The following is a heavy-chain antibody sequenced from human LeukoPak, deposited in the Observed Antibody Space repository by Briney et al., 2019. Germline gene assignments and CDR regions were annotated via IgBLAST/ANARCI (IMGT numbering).Heavy chain of an antibody. Sequence: GRSLRLSCAASGFTFSDYGMHWVRQAPGKGLEWVAVIWYDGSNKYYADSVKGRFTISRDNSKNTLYLQMNSLRAEDTAVYYCAKDLNGLVDYWGQGTLVTVSS. CDR1: GFTFSDYG. V-gene: IGHV3-33*06. CDR3: AKDLNGLVDY. CDR2: IWYDGSNK. J-gene: IGHJ4*02. D-gene: IGHD6-19*01.